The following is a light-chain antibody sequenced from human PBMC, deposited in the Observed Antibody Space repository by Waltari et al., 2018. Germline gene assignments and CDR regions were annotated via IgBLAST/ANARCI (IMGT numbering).Light chain of an antibody. CDR2: WAS. Sequence: DIVMTQSPDSLAVSLGERATINCKSSRTVLYSSNNKNYLAWYQQKPGQPPKLLIYWASTRESGVPDRVSGSGSGTDFTLTISSLQAADVAVYYCHQYYSIPTFGQGTKVEIK. J-gene: IGKJ1*01. V-gene: IGKV4-1*01. CDR3: HQYYSIPT. CDR1: RTVLYSSNNKNY.